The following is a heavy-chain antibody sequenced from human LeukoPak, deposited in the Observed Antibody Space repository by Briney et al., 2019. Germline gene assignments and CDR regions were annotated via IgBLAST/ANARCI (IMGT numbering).Heavy chain of an antibody. CDR3: ARGDYDFWSGPSPQYYMDV. Sequence: ASVKVSCKASGGTFSSYAISWVRQALGQGLEWMGGIIPIFGTANYAQKFQGRVTITTDESTSTVYMELSSLRSEDTAVYYCARGDYDFWSGPSPQYYMDVWGKGTTVTVSS. V-gene: IGHV1-69*05. CDR1: GGTFSSYA. J-gene: IGHJ6*03. CDR2: IIPIFGTA. D-gene: IGHD3-3*01.